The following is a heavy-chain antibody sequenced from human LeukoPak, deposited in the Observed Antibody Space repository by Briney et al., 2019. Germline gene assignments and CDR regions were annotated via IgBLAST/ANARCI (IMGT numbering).Heavy chain of an antibody. J-gene: IGHJ4*02. Sequence: GGSLRLSCAVSGLTFSSSWMDWVRQAPGKGLEWVASINPEGSEKYSADSVKGRFTISRDNAKNSLYLQMDSLRVEDTAFYYCARDLAYSRLDYWGQGMLVTVSS. CDR3: ARDLAYSRLDY. CDR1: GLTFSSSW. V-gene: IGHV3-7*01. D-gene: IGHD5-18*01. CDR2: INPEGSEK.